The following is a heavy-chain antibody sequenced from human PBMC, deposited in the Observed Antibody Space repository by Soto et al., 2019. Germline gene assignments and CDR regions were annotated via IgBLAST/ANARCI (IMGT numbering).Heavy chain of an antibody. V-gene: IGHV3-7*05. CDR1: GFTFSSYW. D-gene: IGHD5-12*01. CDR2: IKQDGNEK. J-gene: IGHJ4*02. Sequence: GGSLRLSCAASGFTFSSYWMSWVRQAPGKGLEWVANIKQDGNEKYYVDSVKGRFTISRDNAKNSLYLQMNSLRAEDTAVYYCARGGGYATRYFDYWGQGTLVTVSS. CDR3: ARGGGYATRYFDY.